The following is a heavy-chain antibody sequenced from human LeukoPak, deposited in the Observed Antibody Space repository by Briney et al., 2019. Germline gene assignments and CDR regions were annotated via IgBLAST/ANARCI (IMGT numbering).Heavy chain of an antibody. CDR1: GFTFSSYW. CDR2: IKQDGSEK. D-gene: IGHD5-24*01. J-gene: IGHJ3*02. V-gene: IGHV3-7*01. CDR3: ARVGRDAYNLEDAFDI. Sequence: GGSLRLSCAASGFTFSSYWMSWVRQAPGKGLEWVANIKQDGSEKYYVDSVKGRFTISRDNAKNSLYLQMNSLRAEDTAVYYCARVGRDAYNLEDAFDIWGKGKMVTVSS.